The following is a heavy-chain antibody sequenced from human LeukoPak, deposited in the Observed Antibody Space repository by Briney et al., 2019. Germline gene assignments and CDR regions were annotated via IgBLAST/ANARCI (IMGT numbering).Heavy chain of an antibody. Sequence: ASVKVSCTASGYTFTGYYMHWVRQAPGQGLEWMGWINPNSGGTNYAQKFQGWVTMTRDTSISTAYMELSRLRSDDTAVYYCAREPYCSGGSCYLSYGMDVWGQGTTVTVSS. D-gene: IGHD2-15*01. V-gene: IGHV1-2*04. CDR3: AREPYCSGGSCYLSYGMDV. CDR1: GYTFTGYY. CDR2: INPNSGGT. J-gene: IGHJ6*02.